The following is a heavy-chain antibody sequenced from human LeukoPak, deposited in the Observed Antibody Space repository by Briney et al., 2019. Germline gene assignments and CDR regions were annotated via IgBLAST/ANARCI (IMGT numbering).Heavy chain of an antibody. J-gene: IGHJ6*02. V-gene: IGHV3-30*04. CDR1: GFTFSSYG. D-gene: IGHD3-22*01. Sequence: PGGSLRLSCAASGFTFSSYGIHWVRQAPGKWLEWVALISSNGKNKDYADSVKGRFTISRDNSENTPYLQMNSLRAEDTAVYYCARPMYYYDSSGSLAVWGQGTTVTVTS. CDR2: ISSNGKNK. CDR3: ARPMYYYDSSGSLAV.